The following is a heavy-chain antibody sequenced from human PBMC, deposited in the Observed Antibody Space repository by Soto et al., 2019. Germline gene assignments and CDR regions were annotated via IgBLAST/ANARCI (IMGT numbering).Heavy chain of an antibody. CDR2: ISYDGSNK. Sequence: QVQLVESGGGVVQPGRSLRLSCAASGFTFSSYAMHWVRQAPGKGLEWVAVISYDGSNKYYADSVKGRFTISRDNSKNTLYLQMNSLRAEDTAVYYCARDYGSGITTNYYYYGMDVW. CDR1: GFTFSSYA. D-gene: IGHD3-10*01. CDR3: ARDYGSGITTNYYYYGMDV. J-gene: IGHJ6*01. V-gene: IGHV3-30-3*01.